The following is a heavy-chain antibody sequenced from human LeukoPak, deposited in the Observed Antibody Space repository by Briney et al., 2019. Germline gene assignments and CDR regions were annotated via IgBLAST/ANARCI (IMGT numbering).Heavy chain of an antibody. V-gene: IGHV1-18*01. CDR2: ISAYNGNT. D-gene: IGHD3-9*01. Sequence: ASVKVSCKASGYTFTSYGISWVRQAPGQGLEWMGWISAYNGNTNYAQKLQGRVTMTTDTSTSTAYMELRSLRSDDTAVYYCARDLHGYYDILTGYYGGYFDYWGQGTLVTVSS. CDR3: ARDLHGYYDILTGYYGGYFDY. CDR1: GYTFTSYG. J-gene: IGHJ4*02.